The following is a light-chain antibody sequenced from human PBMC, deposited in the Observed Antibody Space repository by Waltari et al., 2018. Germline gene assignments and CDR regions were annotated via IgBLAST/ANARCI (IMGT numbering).Light chain of an antibody. CDR1: QSVAKY. V-gene: IGKV3-20*01. J-gene: IGKJ1*01. CDR3: QKYVNLPAT. Sequence: ELVLPQSPGSLSLSPGEIATLSCKASQSVAKYLAWYQQKPGQAPRLLIYHASIRATGIPDRFSGSGYGTDFSLTISRLEPEDFAVYFCQKYVNLPATFGQGTTVEV. CDR2: HAS.